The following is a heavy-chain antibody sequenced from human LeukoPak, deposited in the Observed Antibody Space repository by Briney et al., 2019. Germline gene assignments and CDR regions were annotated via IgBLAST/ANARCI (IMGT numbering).Heavy chain of an antibody. CDR2: IYTSGST. D-gene: IGHD6-6*01. Sequence: SETLSLTCTVSGGSISSYYWSWIRQPPGKGLEWIGYIYTSGSTNYNPSLKSRVTISVVTSKNQFSLKLSSVTAADTAVYYCARHVIAARWAIYMDVWGKGTTVTVSS. CDR1: GGSISSYY. V-gene: IGHV4-4*09. J-gene: IGHJ6*03. CDR3: ARHVIAARWAIYMDV.